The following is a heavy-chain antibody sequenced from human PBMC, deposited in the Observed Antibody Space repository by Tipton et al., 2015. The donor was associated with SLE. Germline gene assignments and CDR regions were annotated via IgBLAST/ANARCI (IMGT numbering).Heavy chain of an antibody. CDR2: IYYTGST. D-gene: IGHD1-26*01. CDR3: ARDEVGAGAFDI. CDR1: GGSISSSSYY. J-gene: IGHJ3*02. V-gene: IGHV4-61*01. Sequence: TLSLTCTVSGGSISSSSYYWSWIRQPPGKGLEWIGYIYYTGSTNYNPSLKSRVTISVDTSKNQFSLKLTSVTAADTAVYYCARDEVGAGAFDIWGQGTMVTVSS.